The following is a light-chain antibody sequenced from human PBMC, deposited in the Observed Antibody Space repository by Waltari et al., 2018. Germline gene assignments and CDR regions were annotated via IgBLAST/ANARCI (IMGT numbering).Light chain of an antibody. J-gene: IGLJ7*01. CDR2: VNT. V-gene: IGLV1-51*02. Sequence: QSVLTQPPSVSAAPGQRVTISCSGGSSNIGNNYLSWYRQFPGTAPKLLIYVNTERPSGIPGRFSGSKSGTSATLDITGLQAGDEADYYCGTWDSSLSGAVFGGGTHLTVL. CDR3: GTWDSSLSGAV. CDR1: SSNIGNNY.